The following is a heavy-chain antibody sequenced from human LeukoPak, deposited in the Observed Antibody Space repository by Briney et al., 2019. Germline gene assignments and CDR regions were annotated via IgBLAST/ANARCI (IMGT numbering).Heavy chain of an antibody. D-gene: IGHD2-21*02. J-gene: IGHJ6*02. CDR2: IYHGNSDT. Sequence: GESPKISRKGSGYSFSTHWNGWVRQMPGKGLEWMGIIYHGNSDTRYSPSFQGHVTISADKSISTAYLQWSSLRASDTAMYYCARRAYCSGDCTRHYSYYYSMDVWGQGTTVTVSS. V-gene: IGHV5-51*01. CDR3: ARRAYCSGDCTRHYSYYYSMDV. CDR1: GYSFSTHW.